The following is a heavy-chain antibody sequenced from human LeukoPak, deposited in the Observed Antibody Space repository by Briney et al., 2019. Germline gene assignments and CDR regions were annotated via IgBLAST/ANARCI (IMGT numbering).Heavy chain of an antibody. V-gene: IGHV3-30*04. CDR2: ISYDGSNK. Sequence: PGGSLRLSCAASGFTFSSYAVSWVRQAPGKGLEWVAVISYDGSNKYYADSVKGRFTISRDNSKNTLYLQMNSLRAEDTAVYYCARADDFWSGLTSYFDYWGQGTLVTVSS. D-gene: IGHD3-3*01. CDR3: ARADDFWSGLTSYFDY. J-gene: IGHJ4*02. CDR1: GFTFSSYA.